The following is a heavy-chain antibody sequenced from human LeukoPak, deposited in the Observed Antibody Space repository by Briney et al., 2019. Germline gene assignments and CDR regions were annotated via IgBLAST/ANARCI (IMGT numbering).Heavy chain of an antibody. Sequence: ASVKVSCKASGGTFSSYAISWVRQAPGQGLEWMGGIIPIFGTANYAQKFQGRVTITADESTSTAYMELSSLRSEDTAVYYCARGFGITSTGDFDYWGQGTLVTASS. V-gene: IGHV1-69*13. D-gene: IGHD3-10*01. CDR2: IIPIFGTA. J-gene: IGHJ4*02. CDR3: ARGFGITSTGDFDY. CDR1: GGTFSSYA.